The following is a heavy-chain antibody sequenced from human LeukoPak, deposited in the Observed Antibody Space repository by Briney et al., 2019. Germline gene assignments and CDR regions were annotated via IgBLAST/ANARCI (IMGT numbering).Heavy chain of an antibody. CDR2: ISPTSGTT. Sequence: GGSLRLSCTASGFTFSNFAMSWVRQAPGKGLDWVSAISPTSGTTFYADSVKGRFTISRDNSKNTLYLQMNSLRAEDTAVYYCARVHFPSRYDSSGFDYWGQGTLVTVSS. D-gene: IGHD3-22*01. J-gene: IGHJ4*02. CDR3: ARVHFPSRYDSSGFDY. CDR1: GFTFSNFA. V-gene: IGHV3-23*01.